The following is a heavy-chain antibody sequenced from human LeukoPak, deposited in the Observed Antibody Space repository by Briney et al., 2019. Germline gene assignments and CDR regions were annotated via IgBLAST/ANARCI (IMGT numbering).Heavy chain of an antibody. J-gene: IGHJ3*02. Sequence: GGSLRLSCAASGFTVRSNYMSWVRQAPGKGLEWVSIIYSGGSTFYADSVKGRFTISRDNSKNTLYLQMNSLRAEDTAVYYCARGGSYLSAFDIWGQGTMVTVSS. D-gene: IGHD1-26*01. CDR1: GFTVRSNY. CDR3: ARGGSYLSAFDI. V-gene: IGHV3-53*01. CDR2: IYSGGST.